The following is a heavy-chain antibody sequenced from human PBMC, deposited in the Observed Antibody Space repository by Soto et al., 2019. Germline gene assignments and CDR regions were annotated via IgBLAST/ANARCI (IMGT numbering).Heavy chain of an antibody. CDR1: GGSISSYY. CDR2: IYYSGST. D-gene: IGHD3-22*01. J-gene: IGHJ4*02. V-gene: IGHV4-59*01. Sequence: QVQLQESGPGLVKPSETLSLTCTVSGGSISSYYWSWLRQPPGKGLEWIGYIYYSGSTNYNPSLKSRFTISVDTSKNQISLKLSSMTAADTAVYYCAKAGHTSGGSFDYWGQGTLVTVSS. CDR3: AKAGHTSGGSFDY.